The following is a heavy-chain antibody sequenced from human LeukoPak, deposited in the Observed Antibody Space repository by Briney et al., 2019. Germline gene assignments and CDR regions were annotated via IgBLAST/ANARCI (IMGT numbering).Heavy chain of an antibody. D-gene: IGHD5-12*01. J-gene: IGHJ6*03. CDR3: ARDQGSGYDLVPYYDYYMDV. V-gene: IGHV3-11*04. CDR1: GFIFSDYY. Sequence: GGSLRLSCAASGFIFSDYYMSWIRQVPGKGLEWVSYTSSSGGATYYAGFVKGRFTVSRDNAQNSLYLQMNSLRAEDTGVYYCARDQGSGYDLVPYYDYYMDVWGKGTTVIVSS. CDR2: TSSSGGAT.